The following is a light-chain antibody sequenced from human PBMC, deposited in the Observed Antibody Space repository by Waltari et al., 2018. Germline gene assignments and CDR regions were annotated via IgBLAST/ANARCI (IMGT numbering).Light chain of an antibody. V-gene: IGKV3-11*01. CDR3: QQRSNWPPWT. CDR2: DAS. J-gene: IGKJ1*01. Sequence: LTQSPATLSLSPGERATLSCRASQSVSSYLAWYQQKPGQAPRLLIYDASNRATGIPARFSGSGSGTDFTLTISSLEPEDFAVYYCQQRSNWPPWTFGQGTKVEIK. CDR1: QSVSSY.